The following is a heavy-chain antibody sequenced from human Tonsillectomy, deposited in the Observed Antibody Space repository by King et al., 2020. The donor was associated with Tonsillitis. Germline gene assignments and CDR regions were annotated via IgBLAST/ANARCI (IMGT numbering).Heavy chain of an antibody. CDR2: ISWNSGAI. D-gene: IGHD2-21*02. J-gene: IGHJ4*02. Sequence: VQLVESGGGLVQPGRSLRLSCAASGFTFDAYAMYWVRQGPGKGLEWVSGISWNSGAIGHADSVKGRFTISRDNAKNSLYLRMNSLRAEDTALYYCAKGIGSSRWGLPQTAFDYWGQGTLVTGSS. CDR3: AKGIGSSRWGLPQTAFDY. V-gene: IGHV3-9*01. CDR1: GFTFDAYA.